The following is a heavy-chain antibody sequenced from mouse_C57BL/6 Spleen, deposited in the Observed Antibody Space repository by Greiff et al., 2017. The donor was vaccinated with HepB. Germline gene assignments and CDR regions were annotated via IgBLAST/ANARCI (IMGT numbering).Heavy chain of an antibody. CDR2: IDPNSGGT. CDR3: ARDYGSSYNWYFDV. Sequence: VQLQHSGAELVKPGASVKLSCKASGYTFTSYWMHWVKQRPGRGLEWIGRIDPNSGGTKYNEKFKSKATLTVDKPSSTAYMQLSSLTSEDSAVYYCARDYGSSYNWYFDVWGTGTTVTVSS. D-gene: IGHD1-1*01. V-gene: IGHV1-72*01. J-gene: IGHJ1*03. CDR1: GYTFTSYW.